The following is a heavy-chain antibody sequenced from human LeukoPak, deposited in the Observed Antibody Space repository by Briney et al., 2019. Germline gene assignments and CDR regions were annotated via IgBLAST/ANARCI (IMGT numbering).Heavy chain of an antibody. CDR3: ARDPGTDYDFWSGYRGYYGMDV. D-gene: IGHD3-3*01. Sequence: ASVKVSCKASGYTFTSYGISWVRQAPGQGLEWMGWISAYNGNTNYAQKLQGRVTVTTDTSTSTAYMELRSLRSDDTAVYYCARDPGTDYDFWSGYRGYYGMDVWGQGTTVTVSS. CDR2: ISAYNGNT. CDR1: GYTFTSYG. J-gene: IGHJ6*02. V-gene: IGHV1-18*01.